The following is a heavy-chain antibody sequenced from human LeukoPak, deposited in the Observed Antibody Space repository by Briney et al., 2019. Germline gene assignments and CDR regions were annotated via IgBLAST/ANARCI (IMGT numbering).Heavy chain of an antibody. Sequence: GGSLRLSCGASGFTFSSYGMHWVRQAPGKGLEWVAFLRYDGSNKYYADSVKGRFTISRDDSKNTLYLQMNSLRAEDTAMYYCAKEYDILTGYYASDIWGQGTMVTVSS. CDR2: LRYDGSNK. CDR3: AKEYDILTGYYASDI. V-gene: IGHV3-30*02. J-gene: IGHJ3*02. D-gene: IGHD3-9*01. CDR1: GFTFSSYG.